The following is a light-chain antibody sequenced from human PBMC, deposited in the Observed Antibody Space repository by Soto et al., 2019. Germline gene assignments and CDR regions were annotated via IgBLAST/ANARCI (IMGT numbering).Light chain of an antibody. CDR2: GAS. V-gene: IGKV3-15*01. Sequence: EIVMTQSPGTLSVSPGERVTLSCRASQNIAKKVAWYQQKPGQAPRLLIYGASTRATGIPPRISGGGSGADFTLTISNLQPEDFAVYYCQQYGTSPRTFGQGTRV. J-gene: IGKJ1*01. CDR3: QQYGTSPRT. CDR1: QNIAKK.